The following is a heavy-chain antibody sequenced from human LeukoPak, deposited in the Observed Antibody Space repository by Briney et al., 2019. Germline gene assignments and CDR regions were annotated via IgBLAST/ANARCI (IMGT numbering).Heavy chain of an antibody. J-gene: IGHJ6*03. Sequence: ASVKVSCKASGGTFSSYAISWVRQATGQGLEWMGWMNPNSGNTGYAQKFQGRVTMTRNTSISTAYMELSSLRSEDTAVYYCARASMEWELPYVSYYYMDVWGKGTTVTISS. D-gene: IGHD1-26*01. CDR1: GGTFSSYA. CDR2: MNPNSGNT. V-gene: IGHV1-8*02. CDR3: ARASMEWELPYVSYYYMDV.